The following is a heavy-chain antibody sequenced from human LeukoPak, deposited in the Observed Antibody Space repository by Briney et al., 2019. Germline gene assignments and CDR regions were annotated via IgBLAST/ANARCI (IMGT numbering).Heavy chain of an antibody. Sequence: GGSLRLSCAASGFTFSSYGMHWVRQAPGKGLEWVAVISYDGSNKYYADSVKGRFTISRDNSKNTLYLQMNSLRAEDTAVYYYAKGEGGYNRWTRSDVYGMDVWGQGTTVTVSS. J-gene: IGHJ6*02. CDR2: ISYDGSNK. D-gene: IGHD5-24*01. CDR1: GFTFSSYG. V-gene: IGHV3-30*18. CDR3: AKGEGGYNRWTRSDVYGMDV.